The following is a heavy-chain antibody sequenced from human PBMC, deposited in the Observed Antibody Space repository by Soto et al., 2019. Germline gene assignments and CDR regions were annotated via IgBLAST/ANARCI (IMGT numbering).Heavy chain of an antibody. CDR1: GGSFSDYSWN. CDR2: INHSGST. J-gene: IGHJ6*02. D-gene: IGHD3-3*01. Sequence: PSETLSLTCAVYGGSFSDYSWNWNWIRQPPGKGLEWIGEINHSGSTSHNPSLKSRVTLSLDTSKNQFSLILTSVTAADTAVYYCARGALNYDLWSCPINGGMGVWGQGTTATVSS. CDR3: ARGALNYDLWSCPINGGMGV. V-gene: IGHV4-34*01.